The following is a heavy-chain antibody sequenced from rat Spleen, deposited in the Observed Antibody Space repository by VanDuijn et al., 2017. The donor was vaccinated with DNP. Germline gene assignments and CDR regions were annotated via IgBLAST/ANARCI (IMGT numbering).Heavy chain of an antibody. CDR3: TRRGHTTGLNWFVY. Sequence: EVQLVESGGGLVQPGRSMKLSCAASGFTFSNYYMAWVRQAPTKGLEWVAAITSSGGSTYYPDSVKGRFTISRDDAENTLYLQMDSLRSEDTATYYCTRRGHTTGLNWFVYWGQGTLVTVSS. J-gene: IGHJ3*01. CDR2: ITSSGGST. V-gene: IGHV5-25*01. CDR1: GFTFSNYY. D-gene: IGHD1-9*01.